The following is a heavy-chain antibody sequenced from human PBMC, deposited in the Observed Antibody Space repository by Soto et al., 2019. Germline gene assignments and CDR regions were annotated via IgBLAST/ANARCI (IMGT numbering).Heavy chain of an antibody. CDR3: ARAGGRDSGGIDY. D-gene: IGHD3-16*01. CDR1: GGTFSSYS. CDR2: IIPIFGTA. J-gene: IGHJ4*02. Sequence: QVQLVQSGAEVKKPGSSVKVSCKASGGTFSSYSINWVRQAPGQGLEWMGEIIPIFGTANYAQKFQGRVTITTDESMSTAYMEMSSLRSEDAAVYYYARAGGRDSGGIDYWGQGTLVTVSS. V-gene: IGHV1-69*01.